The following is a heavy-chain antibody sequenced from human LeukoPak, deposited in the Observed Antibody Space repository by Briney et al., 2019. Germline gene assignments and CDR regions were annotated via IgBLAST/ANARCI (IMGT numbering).Heavy chain of an antibody. Sequence: PGGSLRLSCAASGFTFSSYGMHWVRQAPGKGLEWVAVISYDGSNKYYADSVKGRFTISRDNSKNTLYLQMNSLRAEDTAVYYCAKGPYSGSYPTSLHFDYWGQGTLVTVSS. V-gene: IGHV3-30*18. CDR3: AKGPYSGSYPTSLHFDY. D-gene: IGHD1-26*01. J-gene: IGHJ4*02. CDR2: ISYDGSNK. CDR1: GFTFSSYG.